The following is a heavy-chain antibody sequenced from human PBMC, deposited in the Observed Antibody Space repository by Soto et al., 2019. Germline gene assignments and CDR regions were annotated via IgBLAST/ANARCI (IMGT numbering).Heavy chain of an antibody. J-gene: IGHJ6*02. V-gene: IGHV1-69*11. CDR2: IIPFIGTA. CDR3: ARVVMTTVPASYYYGMDG. D-gene: IGHD4-4*01. CDR1: VRALSNYV. Sequence: SVRVSGTASVRALSNYVINCVRPVSGRGLEWMGRIIPFIGTANYAQKFQGRVTITADESTSTAYMELTSLRSEDTAVYYCARVVMTTVPASYYYGMDGWGQGTTFTFS.